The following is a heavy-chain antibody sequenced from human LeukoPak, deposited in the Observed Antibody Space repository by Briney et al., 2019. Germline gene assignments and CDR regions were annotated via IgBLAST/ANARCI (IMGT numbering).Heavy chain of an antibody. CDR1: GASISSISYY. CDR3: ARGRWISGTYHNFDY. CDR2: INYSGIT. V-gene: IGHV4-39*07. D-gene: IGHD1-26*01. Sequence: PSETLSLTCTVSGASISSISYYWGWIRQSPGKGLEWIATINYSGITHYNPSLKSRVTISADTSNKRLSLKLNSVTAADTAVYFCARGRWISGTYHNFDYWGQGTLVTVSS. J-gene: IGHJ4*02.